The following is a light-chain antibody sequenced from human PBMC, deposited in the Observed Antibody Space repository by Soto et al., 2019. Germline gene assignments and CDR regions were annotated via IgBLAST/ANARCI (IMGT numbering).Light chain of an antibody. J-gene: IGKJ1*01. V-gene: IGKV1-5*03. CDR2: KAS. Sequence: IQMTQSPSTLSVSVGDRVTITCRASQTISSWLAWYQQKPGKAPKLLIYKASTLKSGVPSRFSGSGSGTELTITISSMQTDDFATYYCQHYNSYSEAFGQGTKVDIK. CDR3: QHYNSYSEA. CDR1: QTISSW.